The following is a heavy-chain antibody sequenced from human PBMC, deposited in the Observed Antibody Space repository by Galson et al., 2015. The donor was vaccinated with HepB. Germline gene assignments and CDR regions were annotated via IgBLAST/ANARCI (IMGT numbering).Heavy chain of an antibody. CDR2: ISGSGTNT. Sequence: SLRLSCAVSGFTFDSYAMSWVRQAPGKGLEWVSTISGSGTNTYYADSVRGRFTISRDNSKNTLYLQMSSLRAEDTAVYYCAKVLDFWSGYPWGYFQHWGQGTLVTVSS. CDR1: GFTFDSYA. D-gene: IGHD3-3*01. CDR3: AKVLDFWSGYPWGYFQH. V-gene: IGHV3-23*01. J-gene: IGHJ1*01.